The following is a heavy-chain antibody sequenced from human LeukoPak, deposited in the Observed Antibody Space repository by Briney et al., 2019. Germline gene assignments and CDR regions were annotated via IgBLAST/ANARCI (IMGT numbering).Heavy chain of an antibody. CDR3: VKDLSGTYSFDH. Sequence: GGSLRLSCAASGFTFSNYAMHWVRQAPGRGLEYVSTITDNGGTTYYAYSVKGRFTISRDNSKNTLYLQVSSLRVEDMAVYCCVKDLSGTYSFDHWGQGTLVTVSS. J-gene: IGHJ4*02. D-gene: IGHD3-10*01. CDR2: ITDNGGTT. V-gene: IGHV3-64D*06. CDR1: GFTFSNYA.